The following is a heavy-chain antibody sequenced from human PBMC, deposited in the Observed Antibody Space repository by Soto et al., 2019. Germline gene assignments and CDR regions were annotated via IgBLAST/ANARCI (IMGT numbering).Heavy chain of an antibody. CDR3: ARGYCTNGVCYSFDY. CDR2: INPNSGGT. D-gene: IGHD2-8*01. Sequence: ASVKVSCKACGYTFTGYYMHWVRQSPGQGLEWMGWINPNSGGTNYAQKFQGRVTMTRDTSISTAYMELSRLRSDDTAVYYCARGYCTNGVCYSFDYWGQGTLVTVSS. V-gene: IGHV1-2*02. J-gene: IGHJ4*02. CDR1: GYTFTGYY.